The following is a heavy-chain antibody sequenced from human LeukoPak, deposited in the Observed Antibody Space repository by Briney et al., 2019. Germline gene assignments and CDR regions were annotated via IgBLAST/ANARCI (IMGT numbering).Heavy chain of an antibody. CDR1: GYTSTKYY. CDR3: ARSGSSGWYHFDL. J-gene: IGHJ2*01. D-gene: IGHD6-19*01. CDR2: INPSGGST. Sequence: GASVKVSCKASGYTSTKYYIHWVRQAPGQGLKWMGVINPSGGSTSYAQKFQGRVTMTSCTSTSTVYMELSSLKSEDTAVYYCARSGSSGWYHFDLWGRGTLVTVSS. V-gene: IGHV1-46*01.